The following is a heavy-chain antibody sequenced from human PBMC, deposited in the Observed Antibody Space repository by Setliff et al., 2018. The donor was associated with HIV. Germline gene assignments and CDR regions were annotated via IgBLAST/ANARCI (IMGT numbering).Heavy chain of an antibody. Sequence: GASVKVSCKASGYSFTGYYIHWVRQAPGQGLEWMGRINPNNGNTKFARKFQGRVTMTTDTSTTTAFMELRSLKADDTGIYYCSRSGVPPYYYYGMDVWGQGTTVTVSS. V-gene: IGHV1-18*04. CDR2: INPNNGNT. D-gene: IGHD3-10*01. CDR1: GYSFTGYY. J-gene: IGHJ6*02. CDR3: SRSGVPPYYYYGMDV.